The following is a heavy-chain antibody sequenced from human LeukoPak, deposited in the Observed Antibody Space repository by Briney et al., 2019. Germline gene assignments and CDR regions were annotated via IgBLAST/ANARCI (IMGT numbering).Heavy chain of an antibody. J-gene: IGHJ6*02. CDR1: GFTFSTYG. D-gene: IGHD6-19*01. Sequence: GRSLRLSCAASGFTFSTYGMHWVRQAPGKGLEWVTVISYDGTNKYYADSVKGRFTISRDNSKNTLYLQMNSLRAEDTAVYYCAKDLEEKGGSGPDYYYYYGMDVWGQGTTVTVSS. CDR3: AKDLEEKGGSGPDYYYYYGMDV. V-gene: IGHV3-30*18. CDR2: ISYDGTNK.